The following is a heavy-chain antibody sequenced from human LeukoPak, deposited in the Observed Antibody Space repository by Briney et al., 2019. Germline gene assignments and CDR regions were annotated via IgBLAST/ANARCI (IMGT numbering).Heavy chain of an antibody. CDR3: ARVGYCSGGSCEI. D-gene: IGHD2-15*01. CDR1: GGSISSGSYY. J-gene: IGHJ4*02. CDR2: IYTSGST. V-gene: IGHV4-61*02. Sequence: SEALPLTCTVSGGSISSGSYYWSWIRQPAGKGLEWIGRIYTSGSTNYNPSLKSRVTISVDTSKNQFSLKLSSVTAADTAVYYCARVGYCSGGSCEIWGQGTLVTVSS.